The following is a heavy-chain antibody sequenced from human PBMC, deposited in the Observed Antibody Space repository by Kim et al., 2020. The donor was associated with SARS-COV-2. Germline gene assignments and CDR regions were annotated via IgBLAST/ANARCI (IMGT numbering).Heavy chain of an antibody. CDR3: ASAEHSNYYYYYGMDV. Sequence: SVKVSCKASGGTFSSYAISWVRQAPGQGLEWMGGIIPIFGTANYAQKFQGRVTITADESTSTAYMELSSLRSEDTAVYYCASAEHSNYYYYYGMDVWGQGPTVTVSS. D-gene: IGHD3-22*01. J-gene: IGHJ6*02. CDR2: IIPIFGTA. CDR1: GGTFSSYA. V-gene: IGHV1-69*13.